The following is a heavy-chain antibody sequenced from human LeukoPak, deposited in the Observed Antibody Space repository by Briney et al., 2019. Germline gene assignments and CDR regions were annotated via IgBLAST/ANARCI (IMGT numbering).Heavy chain of an antibody. CDR2: INPSGGST. CDR3: VRDGSYYDSRGYYYLY. CDR1: GYTFTTYY. J-gene: IGHJ4*02. Sequence: GASVKVSCKASGYTFTTYYMHWVRQAPGQGLEWMGIINPSGGSTSYAQKFQGRVTMTRDTSTSTVYMELSSLRSEDTAVYYCVRDGSYYDSRGYYYLYWGQGTLVTVSS. V-gene: IGHV1-46*01. D-gene: IGHD3-22*01.